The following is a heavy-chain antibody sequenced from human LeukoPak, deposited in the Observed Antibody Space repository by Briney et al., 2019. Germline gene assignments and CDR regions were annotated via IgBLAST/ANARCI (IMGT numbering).Heavy chain of an antibody. Sequence: PSETLSLTCTVSGGSNSGYYWGWIRQPPGKGLEWIGYVYDSGSINYNPSLRSRVTISVDTSKNQFSLKVTSVTAADTAVYYCAKGVGGSYYRYWGQGALVIVSS. CDR1: GGSNSGYY. V-gene: IGHV4-59*08. CDR2: VYDSGSI. CDR3: AKGVGGSYYRY. J-gene: IGHJ4*02. D-gene: IGHD1-26*01.